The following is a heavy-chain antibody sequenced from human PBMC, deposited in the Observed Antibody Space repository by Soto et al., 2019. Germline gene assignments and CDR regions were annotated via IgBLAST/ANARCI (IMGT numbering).Heavy chain of an antibody. D-gene: IGHD1-26*01. V-gene: IGHV3-21*01. Sequence: VSLRLSCAASGFTFSSYSMNWVRQAPGKGLEWVSSISSSSSYIYYADSVKGRFTISRDNAKNSLYLQMNSLRAEDTAVYYCARDRGREGYSFVYDAFDIWGQGTMVTVPS. CDR3: ARDRGREGYSFVYDAFDI. CDR2: ISSSSSYI. J-gene: IGHJ3*02. CDR1: GFTFSSYS.